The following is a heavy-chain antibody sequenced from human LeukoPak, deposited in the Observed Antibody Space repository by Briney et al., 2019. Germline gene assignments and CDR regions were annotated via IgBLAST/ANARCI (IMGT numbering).Heavy chain of an antibody. CDR3: ARDLSGGQYYYDSSAPYYGMDV. V-gene: IGHV3-48*04. J-gene: IGHJ6*02. D-gene: IGHD3-22*01. CDR2: ISSSSSTI. CDR1: GFTFSSYS. Sequence: SGGSLRLSCAASGFTFSSYSMNWVRQAPGKGLEWVSYISSSSSTIYYADSVKGRFTISRDNAKNSLYLQMNSLRAEDTAVYYCARDLSGGQYYYDSSAPYYGMDVWGQGTTVTVSS.